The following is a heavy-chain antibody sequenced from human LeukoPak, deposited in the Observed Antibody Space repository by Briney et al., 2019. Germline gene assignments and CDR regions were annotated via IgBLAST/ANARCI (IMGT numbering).Heavy chain of an antibody. D-gene: IGHD3-22*01. Sequence: SETLSLTCNVSGGSISSYYWSWIRQPPGKGLEWIGDIYYSGSIKYNPSLKSRVTMSVDTSKNQFSLKLSSVTAADTAIYYCARENPSGYYNRPIDYWGQGTLVTVSS. CDR1: GGSISSYY. V-gene: IGHV4-59*01. J-gene: IGHJ4*02. CDR2: IYYSGSI. CDR3: ARENPSGYYNRPIDY.